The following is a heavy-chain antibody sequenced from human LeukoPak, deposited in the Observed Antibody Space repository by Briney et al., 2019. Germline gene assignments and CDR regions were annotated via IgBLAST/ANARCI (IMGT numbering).Heavy chain of an antibody. J-gene: IGHJ5*02. CDR1: GFTFSSYS. D-gene: IGHD3-22*01. Sequence: GGSLRLSCAASGFTFSSYSMNWVRQAPGKGLEWVSYISSSSSTIYYADSVKGRFTISRDISENTHYLQMNSLRADDTAVYYCARDVDTSSHYSRFDPWGQGTLVTVSS. CDR2: ISSSSSTI. V-gene: IGHV3-48*01. CDR3: ARDVDTSSHYSRFDP.